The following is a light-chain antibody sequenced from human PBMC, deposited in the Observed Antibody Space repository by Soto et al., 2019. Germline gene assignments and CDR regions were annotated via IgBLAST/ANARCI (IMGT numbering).Light chain of an antibody. CDR2: GAS. Sequence: EVAVTQSPGTLSLFPGERATLSCRASPSITSYLAWYQQKPGQAPRLLIYGASSRATGIPDRFSGSGSGTDFTLAISRLEPEDFAVYYCQQYGSSPSTFGGGTKVDIK. J-gene: IGKJ4*01. CDR3: QQYGSSPST. CDR1: PSITSY. V-gene: IGKV3-20*01.